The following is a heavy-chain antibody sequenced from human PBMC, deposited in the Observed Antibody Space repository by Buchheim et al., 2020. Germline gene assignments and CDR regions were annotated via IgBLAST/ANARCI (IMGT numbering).Heavy chain of an antibody. J-gene: IGHJ6*03. D-gene: IGHD4-11*01. CDR3: ARDWSDSNHNYYYYYMDV. CDR2: INPNSGGT. Sequence: QVQLVQSGAEVKKPGASVKVSCKASGYTFTGYYMHWVRQAPGQGLEWMGWINPNSGGTNYAQKFQGWVTMTRDTSISTAYMELSSLRSEDTAVYYCARDWSDSNHNYYYYYMDVWGKGTT. V-gene: IGHV1-2*04. CDR1: GYTFTGYY.